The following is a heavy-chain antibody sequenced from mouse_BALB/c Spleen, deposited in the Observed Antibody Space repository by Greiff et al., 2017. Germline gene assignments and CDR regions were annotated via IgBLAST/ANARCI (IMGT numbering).Heavy chain of an antibody. D-gene: IGHD1-1*01. J-gene: IGHJ1*01. CDR2: IWSGGST. V-gene: IGHV2-2*02. CDR3: ARRDYDDVWYFDV. Sequence: QVQLKESGPGLVQPSQSLSITCTVSGFSLTSYGVHWVRQSPGKGLEWLGVIWSGGSTDYNAAFISRLSISKDNSKSQVFFKMNSLQANDTAIYYCARRDYDDVWYFDVWGAGTTVTVSS. CDR1: GFSLTSYG.